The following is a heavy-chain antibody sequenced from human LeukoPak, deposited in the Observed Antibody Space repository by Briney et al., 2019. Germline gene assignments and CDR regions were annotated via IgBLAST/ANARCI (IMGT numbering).Heavy chain of an antibody. CDR1: GFTIGTAW. D-gene: IGHD3-3*02. CDR3: IAHFPYFYGFDV. J-gene: IGHJ6*04. V-gene: IGHV3-15*01. Sequence: PGVSLRLSCVSSGFTIGTAWMSWVRQAPGKGLEWLGHIKSEGEGATTDYAAPAKGRFAISRDDSKNMIYLQMGSLKIGDTAIYYCIAHFPYFYGFDVWGKGTTVTVSS. CDR2: IKSEGEGATT.